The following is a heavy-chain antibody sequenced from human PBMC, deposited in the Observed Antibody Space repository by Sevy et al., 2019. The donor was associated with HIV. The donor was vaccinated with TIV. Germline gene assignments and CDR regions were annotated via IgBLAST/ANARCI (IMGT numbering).Heavy chain of an antibody. V-gene: IGHV3-48*01. J-gene: IGHJ4*02. CDR3: ARKLTYYYDSSGYLAGGYFDY. CDR2: ISSSSSTI. Sequence: GGSLRLSCAASGFTFSSYSMNWVRQAPGKGLEWVSYISSSSSTIYYADSVKGRFTISRDNAKNSLYLQMNSLRAEDTAVYYCARKLTYYYDSSGYLAGGYFDYWGQGTLVTVSS. D-gene: IGHD3-22*01. CDR1: GFTFSSYS.